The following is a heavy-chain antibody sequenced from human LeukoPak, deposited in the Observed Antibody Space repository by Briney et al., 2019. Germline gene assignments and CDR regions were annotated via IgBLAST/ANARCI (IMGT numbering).Heavy chain of an antibody. CDR3: AKGSGRISSYYYYYMDV. J-gene: IGHJ6*03. CDR2: ISGSGGST. V-gene: IGHV3-23*01. Sequence: GGSLRLSCAASGFTFSSYAMTWVRQAPGKGLEWVSAISGSGGSTDYADSVEGRFTISRDNSKNTLYLQMNSLRAEDTAVYYCAKGSGRISSYYYYYMDVWGKGTRVTVSS. CDR1: GFTFSSYA. D-gene: IGHD6-19*01.